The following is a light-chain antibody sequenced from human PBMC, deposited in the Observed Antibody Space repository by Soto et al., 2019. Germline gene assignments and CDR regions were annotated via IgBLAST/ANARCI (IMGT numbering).Light chain of an antibody. Sequence: EIVLTQSPGTLSLSPGEGATLSCRASQSITTHYLAWYQQKPCQTPRLLIYGASRRATGIPDRFSGSGSGTDFTLTISRLEPEDFAVYYCQHYGSSPRFGQGTKVEIK. J-gene: IGKJ1*01. CDR3: QHYGSSPR. CDR2: GAS. V-gene: IGKV3-20*01. CDR1: QSITTHY.